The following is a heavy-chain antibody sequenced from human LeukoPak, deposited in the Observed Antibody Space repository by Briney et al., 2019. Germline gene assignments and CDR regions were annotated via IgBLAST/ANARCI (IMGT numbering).Heavy chain of an antibody. Sequence: SETLSLTCAVYGGSFSGYYWSWIRHPPGKGLEWIGEINHSGSTNYNPSLKSRVTISVDTSKNQFSLKLSSVTAADTAVYYCARGLDDSWPFWSLNYFDYWGQGTLVTVSS. D-gene: IGHD3-3*01. CDR1: GGSFSGYY. J-gene: IGHJ4*02. V-gene: IGHV4-34*01. CDR2: INHSGST. CDR3: ARGLDDSWPFWSLNYFDY.